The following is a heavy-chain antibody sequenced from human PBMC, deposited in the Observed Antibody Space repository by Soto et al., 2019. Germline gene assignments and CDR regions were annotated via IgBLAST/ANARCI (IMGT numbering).Heavy chain of an antibody. D-gene: IGHD6-13*01. Sequence: QVQLVQSGAEVKKPGSSVKVSCKASGGTFSTYTITWVRQAPGQGLEWMGRIIPILDITNYAQKFQGRVTITANKSTRTAYMELSSLRSADTAVYYCARQADNSSWYQDCWGQGTLVTVSS. J-gene: IGHJ4*02. V-gene: IGHV1-69*02. CDR3: ARQADNSSWYQDC. CDR2: IIPILDIT. CDR1: GGTFSTYT.